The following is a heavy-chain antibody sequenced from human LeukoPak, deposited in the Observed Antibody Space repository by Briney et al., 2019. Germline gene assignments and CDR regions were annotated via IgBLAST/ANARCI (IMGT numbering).Heavy chain of an antibody. Sequence: KPSETLSLTCTVSGGSISSDNYSRSWIRQPAGKGLEWIGRVYTSGSTNYNPSLKSRVTISVDTSKKQFSLKLSSVTAADTAVYYCAREKIGYYDGSGRGWFDPWGQGTLVTVSS. CDR3: AREKIGYYDGSGRGWFDP. V-gene: IGHV4-61*02. D-gene: IGHD3-22*01. J-gene: IGHJ5*02. CDR1: GGSISSDNYS. CDR2: VYTSGST.